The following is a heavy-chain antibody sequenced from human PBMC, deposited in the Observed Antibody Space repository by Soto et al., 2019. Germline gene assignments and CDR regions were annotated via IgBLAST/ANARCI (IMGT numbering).Heavy chain of an antibody. Sequence: EVQLLGSGGGSVQPGGSLRLSCAASGFTVSNYGMTWVRQAPGKGLEWLSATSDGSTFYRESVKGRFTMSRDDSINMLFLHMSSLRAEDTATYYCARLVPGTWVGDYWGQGILLSVSS. CDR3: ARLVPGTWVGDY. CDR2: TSDGST. CDR1: GFTVSNYG. D-gene: IGHD6-19*01. J-gene: IGHJ4*02. V-gene: IGHV3-23*01.